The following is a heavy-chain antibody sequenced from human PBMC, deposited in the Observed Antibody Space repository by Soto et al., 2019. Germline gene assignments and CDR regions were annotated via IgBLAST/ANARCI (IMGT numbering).Heavy chain of an antibody. CDR3: AKGDSSAYSPLDN. Sequence: SETLSLTCTVSSGSISNYYWSWIRQPPGKGLEWIGYINNSGSTKYNPSLRSRVTISVDTSKNTLYMQMNSLRAEDTAVYYCAKGDSSAYSPLDNWGQGTLVTVSS. J-gene: IGHJ4*02. CDR2: INNSGST. D-gene: IGHD3-22*01. V-gene: IGHV4-59*12. CDR1: SGSISNYY.